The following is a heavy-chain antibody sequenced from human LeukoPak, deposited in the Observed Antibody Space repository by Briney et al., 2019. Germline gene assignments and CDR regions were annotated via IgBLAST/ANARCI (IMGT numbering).Heavy chain of an antibody. V-gene: IGHV1-69*13. D-gene: IGHD5-12*01. CDR3: ARWPNVDIVATDAFDI. J-gene: IGHJ3*02. CDR2: IIPIFGTA. CDR1: GYTFTGYY. Sequence: ASVKVSCKASGYTFTGYYMHWVRQAPGQGLEWMGGIIPIFGTANYAQKFQGRVTITADESTSTAYMELSSLRSEDTAVYYCARWPNVDIVATDAFDIWGQGTMVTVSS.